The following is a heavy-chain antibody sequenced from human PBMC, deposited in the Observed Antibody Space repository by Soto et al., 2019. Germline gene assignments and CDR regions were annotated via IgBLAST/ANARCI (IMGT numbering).Heavy chain of an antibody. V-gene: IGHV3-43*01. CDR3: AKEKNRIFDF. CDR2: ITWDGESS. J-gene: IGHJ4*02. CDR1: GFTFDDHT. Sequence: QPGGSLRLSCAGSGFTFDDHTMHWVRQVAGKGLEWVSLITWDGESSFYADSVKGRFTISRDNNKRSLFLQMNSLRIEDTALYYCAKEKNRIFDFWGQGTLVTVSS.